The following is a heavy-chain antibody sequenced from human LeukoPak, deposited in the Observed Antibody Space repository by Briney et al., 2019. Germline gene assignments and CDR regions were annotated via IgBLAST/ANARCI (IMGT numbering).Heavy chain of an antibody. CDR2: ISSSSSTI. J-gene: IGHJ3*02. V-gene: IGHV3-48*04. CDR1: GFTFSSYS. D-gene: IGHD1-26*01. CDR3: ARDFGGSYSDAAFDI. Sequence: GSLRLSCAASGFTFSSYSMNWVRQAPGKGLEWVSYISSSSSTIYYADSVKGRFTISRDNAKNSLYLQMNSLRAEDTAVYYCARDFGGSYSDAAFDIWGQGTMVTVSS.